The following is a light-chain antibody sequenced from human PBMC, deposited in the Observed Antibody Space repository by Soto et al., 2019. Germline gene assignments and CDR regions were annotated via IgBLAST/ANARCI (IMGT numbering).Light chain of an antibody. CDR3: QQRSNCLYT. CDR1: QSVSSY. CDR2: DAS. Sequence: EIVLTQSPATLSLSPGERATLSCRASQSVSSYLAWYQQKPGQAPRLLIYDASNRATGIPARFSGSGSGTDFTLTISSLEPEDFAVYYCQQRSNCLYTVGQGTKVDSK. J-gene: IGKJ2*01. V-gene: IGKV3-11*01.